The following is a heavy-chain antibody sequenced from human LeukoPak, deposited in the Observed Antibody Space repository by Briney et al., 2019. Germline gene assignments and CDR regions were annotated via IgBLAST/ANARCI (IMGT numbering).Heavy chain of an antibody. CDR2: ISSSSSAI. CDR1: GFTFSGYS. V-gene: IGHV3-48*02. J-gene: IGHJ4*02. D-gene: IGHD3-22*01. CDR3: ARPHRHYYDSSGSLED. Sequence: GGSLRLSCAASGFTFSGYSMNWVRQAPAKGLEWVSYISSSSSAIHYADSVKGRFTISRDNAKNSLYLQMDSLRDEDTAVYYCARPHRHYYDSSGSLEDWGQGTLVTVSS.